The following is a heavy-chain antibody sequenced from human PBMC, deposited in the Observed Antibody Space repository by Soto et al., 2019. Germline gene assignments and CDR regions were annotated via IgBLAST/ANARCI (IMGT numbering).Heavy chain of an antibody. Sequence: PGGSLRLSCAVSGFTFSNYAISWVRQAPGKGLEWVSIISGGGDTSYYADSVKARFTISRDNSRNTLYLQMNSLRAGDSAKYYCAKEGTSGLYYFDYWGPGTLVTVSS. CDR1: GFTFSNYA. V-gene: IGHV3-23*01. D-gene: IGHD6-19*01. CDR3: AKEGTSGLYYFDY. J-gene: IGHJ4*02. CDR2: ISGGGDTS.